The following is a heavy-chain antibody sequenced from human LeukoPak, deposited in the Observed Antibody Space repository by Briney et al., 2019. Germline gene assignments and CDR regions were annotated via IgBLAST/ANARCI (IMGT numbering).Heavy chain of an antibody. CDR3: ATTLLAAAGYFGY. V-gene: IGHV3-23*01. J-gene: IGHJ4*02. CDR2: ISGSGGST. CDR1: GFTFSSYA. Sequence: GGSLRQSCAASGFTFSSYAMSWVRQAPGKGLEWVSAISGSGGSTYYADSVKGRFTISRDNSKNTLYLQMNSLRAEDTAVYYCATTLLAAAGYFGYWGQGTLVTVSS. D-gene: IGHD6-13*01.